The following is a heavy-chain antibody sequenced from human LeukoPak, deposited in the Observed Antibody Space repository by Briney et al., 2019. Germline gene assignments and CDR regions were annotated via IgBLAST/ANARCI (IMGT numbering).Heavy chain of an antibody. Sequence: WASVKVSCKASGYTFTSYDINWVRQATGQGLEWMGWMNPNSGNTGYAQKFQGRVTMTRNTSISTAYMELSSLRSEDTAVYYCARSHPAVRRVFDYWGQGTLVTVSS. CDR3: ARSHPAVRRVFDY. D-gene: IGHD6-6*01. J-gene: IGHJ4*02. V-gene: IGHV1-8*01. CDR2: MNPNSGNT. CDR1: GYTFTSYD.